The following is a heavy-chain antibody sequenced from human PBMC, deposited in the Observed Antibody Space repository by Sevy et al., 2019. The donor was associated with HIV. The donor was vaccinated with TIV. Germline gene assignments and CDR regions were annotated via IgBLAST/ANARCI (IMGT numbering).Heavy chain of an antibody. D-gene: IGHD1-26*01. J-gene: IGHJ6*03. Sequence: GGSLRLSCTASGVNLNDYAMHWVRQVPGKGLEWVSSINYNADNIFYADSVKGRFTIPRDNGQKSLYLQMDSLRVDDTALYFCTKDAGSGSFFSGYSYWNYMDVWGQGTTVTVSS. CDR3: TKDAGSGSFFSGYSYWNYMDV. V-gene: IGHV3-9*01. CDR2: INYNADNI. CDR1: GVNLNDYA.